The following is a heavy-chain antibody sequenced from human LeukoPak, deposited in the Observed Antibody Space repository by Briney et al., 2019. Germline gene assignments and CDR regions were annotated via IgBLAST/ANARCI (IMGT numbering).Heavy chain of an antibody. V-gene: IGHV3-15*01. J-gene: IGHJ4*02. CDR2: IKSKTDGGTT. D-gene: IGHD5-24*01. CDR1: GFTFSNAW. Sequence: GGSLRLSCAASGFTFSNAWMSWVRQAPGKGLEWVGRIKSKTDGGTTDYAAPVKGRFTISRDDSKNTLYLQMNSLRAEDTAVYYCARETRSGRRDAYNFGYWGQGTLVTVSS. CDR3: ARETRSGRRDAYNFGY.